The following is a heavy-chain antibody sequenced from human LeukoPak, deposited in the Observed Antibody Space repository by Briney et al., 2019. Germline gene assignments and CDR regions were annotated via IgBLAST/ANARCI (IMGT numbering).Heavy chain of an antibody. D-gene: IGHD4-17*01. V-gene: IGHV1-2*02. CDR1: GYTFTGYY. CDR3: AREEVDYGATFAH. Sequence: ASVKVSCKASGYTFTGYYIHWVRHAPGQGLEWMGWINPKSGGTDFAQKFQGRVTMTRDTSISTAYMELSRLRSDDTAVYYCAREEVDYGATFAHWGQGTLVTVSS. CDR2: INPKSGGT. J-gene: IGHJ4*02.